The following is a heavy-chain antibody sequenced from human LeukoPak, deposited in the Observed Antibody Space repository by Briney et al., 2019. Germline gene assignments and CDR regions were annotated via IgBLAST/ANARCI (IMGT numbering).Heavy chain of an antibody. CDR3: ARTSFDY. J-gene: IGHJ4*02. V-gene: IGHV3-30*03. CDR1: GFTFSSYG. Sequence: GRSLRLSCAASGFTFSSYGMHRVRQAPGKGLEWVAVISYDGSNKYYADSVKGRFTISRDNSKNTLYLQMNSLRAEDTAVYYCARTSFDYWGQGTLVTVSS. CDR2: ISYDGSNK.